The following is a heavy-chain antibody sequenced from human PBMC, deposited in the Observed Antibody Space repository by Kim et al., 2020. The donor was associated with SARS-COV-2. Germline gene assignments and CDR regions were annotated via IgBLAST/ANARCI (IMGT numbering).Heavy chain of an antibody. J-gene: IGHJ6*02. Sequence: SLKSRVTISVDTPKNQFSRKLSSVTAADTAVYYCARGYAYPYYYYYGMDVWGQGTTVTVSS. CDR3: ARGYAYPYYYYYGMDV. D-gene: IGHD4-17*01. V-gene: IGHV4-34*01.